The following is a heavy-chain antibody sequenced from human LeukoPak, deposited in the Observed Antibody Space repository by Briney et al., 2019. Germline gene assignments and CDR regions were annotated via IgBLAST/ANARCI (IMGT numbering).Heavy chain of an antibody. CDR2: INHSGST. J-gene: IGHJ3*02. D-gene: IGHD1-26*01. Sequence: SETLSLTCAVYGGSFSGYYWSWIRQPPGKGLEWIGEINHSGSTNYNPSLKSRVTISVDTSKNQFSLKLSSVTAADTAVYYCARGGRMHRGHANDAFDIWGQGTMVTVSS. V-gene: IGHV4-34*01. CDR1: GGSFSGYY. CDR3: ARGGRMHRGHANDAFDI.